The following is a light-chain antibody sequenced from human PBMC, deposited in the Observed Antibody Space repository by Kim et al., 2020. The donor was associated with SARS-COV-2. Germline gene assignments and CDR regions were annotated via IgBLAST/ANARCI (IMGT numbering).Light chain of an antibody. V-gene: IGLV1-47*01. CDR3: AAWDNSLINMI. CDR2: KNN. Sequence: QSVLTQPPSASGTPGQRVSISCFGSSSNIGTNYVFWYQQLPGTAPKLLMYKNNERPLGVPDRFSGSKSGTSASLAISGLRSEDEADYYCAAWDNSLINMIFGGGTQLTVL. J-gene: IGLJ2*01. CDR1: SSNIGTNY.